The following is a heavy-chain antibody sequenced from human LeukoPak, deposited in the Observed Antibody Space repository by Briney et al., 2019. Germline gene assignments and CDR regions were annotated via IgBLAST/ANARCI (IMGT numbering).Heavy chain of an antibody. J-gene: IGHJ4*02. CDR1: GFTVSSNY. CDR3: ARILYSGSYYFDY. D-gene: IGHD1-26*01. V-gene: IGHV3-53*01. Sequence: GGSLRLSCAASGFTVSSNYMSWVRQAPGKGLEWVSVIYSGGSTYYADSVKGRFTISRDSSKNTLYLQMNSLRAEDTAVYYCARILYSGSYYFDYWGQGTLVTVSS. CDR2: IYSGGST.